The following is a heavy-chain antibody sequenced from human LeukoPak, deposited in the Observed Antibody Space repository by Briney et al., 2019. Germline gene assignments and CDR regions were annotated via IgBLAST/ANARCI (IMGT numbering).Heavy chain of an antibody. Sequence: ASVKVSCKASGYTFTTYGIGWVQQAPGKGLEWMGWISGYNGNTNYAQKFQGRVTMTTDTSTSTAYMERGRLRSDDTAVYYCARTSHESVLYWSDPWGQGTLVNVSS. CDR1: GYTFTTYG. D-gene: IGHD3-16*01. CDR3: ARTSHESVLYWSDP. V-gene: IGHV1-18*01. CDR2: ISGYNGNT. J-gene: IGHJ5*02.